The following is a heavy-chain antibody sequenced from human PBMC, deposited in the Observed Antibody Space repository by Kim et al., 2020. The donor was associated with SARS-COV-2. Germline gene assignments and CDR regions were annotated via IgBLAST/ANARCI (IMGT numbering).Heavy chain of an antibody. J-gene: IGHJ6*02. Sequence: FQGRVTITRDTSASTAYMELSSLRSEDTAVYYCARDRLLLLWFGELGGMDVWGQGTTVTVSS. V-gene: IGHV1-3*01. CDR3: ARDRLLLLWFGELGGMDV. D-gene: IGHD3-10*01.